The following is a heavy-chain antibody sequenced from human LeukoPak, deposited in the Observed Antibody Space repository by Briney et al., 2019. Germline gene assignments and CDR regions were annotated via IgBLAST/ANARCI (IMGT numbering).Heavy chain of an antibody. CDR1: GFTFSSYS. J-gene: IGHJ3*02. V-gene: IGHV3-21*01. CDR2: ISSGSSYM. D-gene: IGHD2-15*01. Sequence: GGSLRLSCAASGFTFSSYSMNWVRQAPGKGLEWASSISSGSSYMYYADSVKGRFTISRVNAQNSMFLQMNSLRAEDTAVYYCGRIGGRSKAAKGDAFDIWGQGTMVTVSS. CDR3: GRIGGRSKAAKGDAFDI.